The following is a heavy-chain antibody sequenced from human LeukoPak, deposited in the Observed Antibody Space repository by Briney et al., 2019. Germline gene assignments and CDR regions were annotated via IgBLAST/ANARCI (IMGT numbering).Heavy chain of an antibody. CDR3: ARDRPLLEDTAEWGYFQH. D-gene: IGHD5-18*01. J-gene: IGHJ1*01. Sequence: GRSLRLSCAASGFTFSSYAMHWVRQAPGKGLEWVAVISYDGSNKYYADSVKGRFTISRDSSKNTLYLQMNSLRAEDTAVYYCARDRPLLEDTAEWGYFQHWGQGTLVTVSS. V-gene: IGHV3-30*04. CDR1: GFTFSSYA. CDR2: ISYDGSNK.